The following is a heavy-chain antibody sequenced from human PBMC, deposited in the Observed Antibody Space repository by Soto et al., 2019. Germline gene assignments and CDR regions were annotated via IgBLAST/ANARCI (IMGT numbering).Heavy chain of an antibody. CDR3: ARGDQGFDY. CDR2: TYYRYKWYS. J-gene: IGHJ4*02. V-gene: IGHV6-1*01. Sequence: SQTLSLTGAISGDSGSSNNAAWNWIRQSPSRGLEWLGRTYYRYKWYSNYAVSVKSRLTINPDTSKNQFTLQLNSVTPEDTAVFYCARGDQGFDYWGKGALATVSS. D-gene: IGHD2-2*01. CDR1: GDSGSSNNAA.